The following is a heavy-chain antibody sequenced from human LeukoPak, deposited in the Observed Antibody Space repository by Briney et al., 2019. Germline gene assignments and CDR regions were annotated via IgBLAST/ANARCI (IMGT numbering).Heavy chain of an antibody. CDR1: GNNFRKHW. D-gene: IGHD5-24*01. CDR3: ATLRDGYHLYGY. Sequence: RGESLKISCKSSGNNFRKHWIAWVPQMPGKGLELMGYIYPGDSDTRYSPSFQGHVTISADTSISTAYLQWSSVKASDTAMYYCATLRDGYHLYGYWGQGALVTVSS. J-gene: IGHJ4*02. V-gene: IGHV5-51*01. CDR2: IYPGDSDT.